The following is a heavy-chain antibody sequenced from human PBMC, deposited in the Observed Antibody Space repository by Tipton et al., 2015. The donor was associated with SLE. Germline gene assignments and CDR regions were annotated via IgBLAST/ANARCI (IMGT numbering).Heavy chain of an antibody. J-gene: IGHJ4*02. CDR2: INAGNGNT. V-gene: IGHV1-3*01. CDR3: TVDSGWYGYYFDY. CDR1: GYTFTSYA. Sequence: QLVQSGPEVKKPGASVKVSCKASGYTFTSYAMHWVRQAPGQRLEWMGWINAGNGNTKYSQKFQGRVTITRDTSASTAYMELSSLRSEDTAVYYCTVDSGWYGYYFDYWGQGTLVTVSS. D-gene: IGHD6-19*01.